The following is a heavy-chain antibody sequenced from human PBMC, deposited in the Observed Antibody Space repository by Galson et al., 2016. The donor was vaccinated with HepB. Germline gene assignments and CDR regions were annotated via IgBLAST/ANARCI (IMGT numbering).Heavy chain of an antibody. D-gene: IGHD3-22*01. CDR2: IDWDNDK. Sequence: PALVKPTQTLTLTCTFSGFSLSSSAMRVSWIRQPPGKALEWLARIDWDNDKFYSTSLKTRLTISKDTSNNQVVLTMTNMDPVDTATYYCARSKTNYFDSSGTDYHDAFDIWGQGTMVTVSS. CDR1: GFSLSSSAMR. J-gene: IGHJ3*02. V-gene: IGHV2-70*04. CDR3: ARSKTNYFDSSGTDYHDAFDI.